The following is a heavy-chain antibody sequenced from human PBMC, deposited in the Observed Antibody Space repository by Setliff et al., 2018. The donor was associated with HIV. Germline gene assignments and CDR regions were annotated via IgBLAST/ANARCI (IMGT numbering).Heavy chain of an antibody. V-gene: IGHV4-34*01. Sequence: PSETLSLTCAVYGGSFSGYYWSWIRQPPGKGLEWIGEINHSGSTNYNPSLKSRVTISVDTSKNQFSLKLTSVTAADTAVYYCATCSSSACHVYDYWGQGTLVTVSS. D-gene: IGHD6-19*01. CDR1: GGSFSGYY. J-gene: IGHJ4*02. CDR2: INHSGST. CDR3: ATCSSSACHVYDY.